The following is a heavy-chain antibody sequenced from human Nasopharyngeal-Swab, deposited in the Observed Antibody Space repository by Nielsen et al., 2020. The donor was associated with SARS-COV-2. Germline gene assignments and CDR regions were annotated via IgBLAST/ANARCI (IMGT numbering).Heavy chain of an antibody. J-gene: IGHJ6*03. CDR3: ARDLPDSVGATYYYMDV. Sequence: GSLRLSCTASGGSISSYYWSWIRQPPGKGLEWIGYIYYSGSTNYNPSLKSRVTISVDTSKNQFSLKLSSVTAADTAVYYCARDLPDSVGATYYYMDVWGKGTTVTVSS. CDR1: GGSISSYY. CDR2: IYYSGST. V-gene: IGHV4-59*12. D-gene: IGHD1-26*01.